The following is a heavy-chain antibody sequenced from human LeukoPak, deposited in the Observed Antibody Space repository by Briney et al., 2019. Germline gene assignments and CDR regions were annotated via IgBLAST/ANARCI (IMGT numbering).Heavy chain of an antibody. CDR2: ISSSSTI. J-gene: IGHJ6*02. V-gene: IGHV3-48*01. Sequence: GGSLRLSCAASGFTFSSYSMNWVRQAPGKGLEWVSYISSSSTIYYADSVKGRFTISRDNAKNSLYLQMNSLRAEDTAVYYCARLSIVAAAERHYYGMDVWGQGTTVTVSS. CDR1: GFTFSSYS. CDR3: ARLSIVAAAERHYYGMDV. D-gene: IGHD6-13*01.